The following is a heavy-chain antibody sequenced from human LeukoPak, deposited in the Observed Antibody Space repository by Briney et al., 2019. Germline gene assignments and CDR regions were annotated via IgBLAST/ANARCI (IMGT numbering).Heavy chain of an antibody. CDR1: GFTFSDHH. Sequence: GGSLRLSCAASGFTFSDHHMDWVRRAPGKGLEWVSYISSSGSTIYYADSVKGRFTISRDNAKNSLYLQMNSLRAEDTAVYYCARGGWAVAGTFYFDYWGQGTLVTVSS. D-gene: IGHD6-19*01. V-gene: IGHV3-11*04. J-gene: IGHJ4*02. CDR3: ARGGWAVAGTFYFDY. CDR2: ISSSGSTI.